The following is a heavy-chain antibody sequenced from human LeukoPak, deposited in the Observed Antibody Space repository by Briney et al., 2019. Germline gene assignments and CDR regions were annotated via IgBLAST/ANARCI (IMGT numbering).Heavy chain of an antibody. J-gene: IGHJ3*02. CDR1: GGSISSYY. Sequence: SETLSLTCTVSGGSISSYYWSWIRQPPGKGLEWIGYIYYSGSTNYNPSLKSRVTMSVDTSKNQFSLKLSSVTAADTAVYYCARGLGYSRKYAFDIWGQGTMVTVSS. CDR2: IYYSGST. D-gene: IGHD2-15*01. V-gene: IGHV4-59*01. CDR3: ARGLGYSRKYAFDI.